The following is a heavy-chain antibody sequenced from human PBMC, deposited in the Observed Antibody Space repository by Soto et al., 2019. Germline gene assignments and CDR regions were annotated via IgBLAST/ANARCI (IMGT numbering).Heavy chain of an antibody. Sequence: ASVKVSCKASGYTFTTYYMHWVRQAPGQGLEWMGIINPSGGSTRYAQKFQGRVTMTRDTSTSTVYMELSSLRSEDTAVYYCVRVGPGYYDGSGYPQGAFDIWGQGTMVTVSS. J-gene: IGHJ3*02. CDR2: INPSGGST. D-gene: IGHD3-22*01. V-gene: IGHV1-46*03. CDR1: GYTFTTYY. CDR3: VRVGPGYYDGSGYPQGAFDI.